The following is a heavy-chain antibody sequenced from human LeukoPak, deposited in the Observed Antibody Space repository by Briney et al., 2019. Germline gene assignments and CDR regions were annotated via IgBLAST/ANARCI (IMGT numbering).Heavy chain of an antibody. CDR2: ISGSGGST. D-gene: IGHD6-13*01. V-gene: IGHV3-23*01. CDR3: AGYSSSWYQLRHFDY. Sequence: SGGSLRLSCAASGFTFSSYAMSWVRQAPGKGLEWVSAISGSGGSTYYADSVKGRFTISRDNSKNTLYLQMNSLRAEDTAVYYCAGYSSSWYQLRHFDYWGQGTLVTVSS. CDR1: GFTFSSYA. J-gene: IGHJ4*02.